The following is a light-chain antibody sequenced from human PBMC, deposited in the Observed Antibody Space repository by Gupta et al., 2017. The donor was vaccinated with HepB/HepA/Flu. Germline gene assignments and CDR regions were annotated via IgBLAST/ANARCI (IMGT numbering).Light chain of an antibody. CDR2: EVS. CDR3: CSYAGSSTYV. Sequence: QSALTQPASVSGSPGQSINISCTGTSSDVGSYNLVSWYQQHPGKAPKLMIYEVSKRPSGVSNRFSGSKSGNTASLTISGLQAEDEADYYCCSYAGSSTYVFGTGTKVTVL. J-gene: IGLJ1*01. V-gene: IGLV2-23*02. CDR1: SSDVGSYNL.